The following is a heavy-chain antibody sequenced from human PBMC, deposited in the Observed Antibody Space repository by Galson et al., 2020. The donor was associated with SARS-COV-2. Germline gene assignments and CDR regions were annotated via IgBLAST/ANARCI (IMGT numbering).Heavy chain of an antibody. CDR3: ARENALSMKVGEVSDDGDDC. CDR2: ISGSGTSI. D-gene: IGHD3-16*01. CDR1: GFNFNTYA. J-gene: IGHJ3*01. V-gene: IGHV3-21*04. Sequence: GGSLRLSCAASGFNFNTYAINWVRQAPGKGLEWVSSISGSGTSIYYADSVKGRFTISRDNAKNTLYLQMNNLRVEDTAVYYCARENALSMKVGEVSDDGDDCCGEGTRVAAS.